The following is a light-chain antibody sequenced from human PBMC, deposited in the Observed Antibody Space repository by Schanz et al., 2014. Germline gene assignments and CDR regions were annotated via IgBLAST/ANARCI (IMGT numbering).Light chain of an antibody. CDR2: GAS. Sequence: EIVMTQSPVTLSVSPGERATLSCRASESVSSNLAWYEQKPGQAPRLLVYGASTRATGIPARFSGSGSGTDFTLTISRLDPEDFAVYFCQQYGPSLLTFGPGTKVDIK. J-gene: IGKJ3*01. CDR1: ESVSSN. V-gene: IGKV3-15*01. CDR3: QQYGPSLLT.